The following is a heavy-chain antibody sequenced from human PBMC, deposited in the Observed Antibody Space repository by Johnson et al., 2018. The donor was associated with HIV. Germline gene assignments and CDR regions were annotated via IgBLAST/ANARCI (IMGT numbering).Heavy chain of an antibody. J-gene: IGHJ3*02. CDR2: SYSGGST. D-gene: IGHD2/OR15-2a*01. CDR3: AREYEAFDI. V-gene: IGHV3-66*02. CDR1: GFTVSSNY. Sequence: VQLAESGGGLVQPGGSLRLSCAASGFTVSSNYMSWVRQAPGKGLEWVSVSYSGGSTYYADSVKCRFTISRDNSKNTLYLQMNSLRAEDTAVYYCAREYEAFDIWGQGTMVTVSS.